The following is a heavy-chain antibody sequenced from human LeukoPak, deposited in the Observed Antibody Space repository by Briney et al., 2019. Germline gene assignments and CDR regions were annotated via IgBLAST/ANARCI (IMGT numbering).Heavy chain of an antibody. CDR3: ARDLAGPFDY. CDR1: GYTFTSHY. V-gene: IGHV1-46*01. Sequence: ASVKVSCKASGYTFTSHYMYWVRQAPGQGLEWMGIINPTGGSTTFAQRFQGRVTMTRDTSTRAVYMELSSLRSEDTAVYYCARDLAGPFDYWGQGTLVTVSS. CDR2: INPTGGST. J-gene: IGHJ4*02.